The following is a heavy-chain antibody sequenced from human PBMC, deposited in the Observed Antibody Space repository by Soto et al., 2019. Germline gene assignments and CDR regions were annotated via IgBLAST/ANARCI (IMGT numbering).Heavy chain of an antibody. J-gene: IGHJ4*02. D-gene: IGHD6-13*01. Sequence: QVQLQQWGAGLLKPSETLSLTCAVYGGSFSGDYWSWIRQPPGKGLEWIGEIYHSGSTNYNPSLKSRVNISVDTTKNQFSLKVSSVTAADTAVYYCARGVRGYSSSWWPYWGQGTLVTVSS. CDR3: ARGVRGYSSSWWPY. V-gene: IGHV4-34*01. CDR2: IYHSGST. CDR1: GGSFSGDY.